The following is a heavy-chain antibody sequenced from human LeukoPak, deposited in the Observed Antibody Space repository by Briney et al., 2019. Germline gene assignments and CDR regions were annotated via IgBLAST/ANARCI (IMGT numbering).Heavy chain of an antibody. CDR1: GGTFSGYA. CDR2: IIPIFGTA. Sequence: TSVKVSCKASGGTFSGYAISWVRQAPGQGLEWMGGIIPIFGTANYAQKFQGRVTITADESTSTAYMELSSLRSEDTAVYYCARDCSSTSCSDNYYYYYGMDVWGQGTTVTVSS. CDR3: ARDCSSTSCSDNYYYYYGMDV. D-gene: IGHD2-2*01. J-gene: IGHJ6*02. V-gene: IGHV1-69*13.